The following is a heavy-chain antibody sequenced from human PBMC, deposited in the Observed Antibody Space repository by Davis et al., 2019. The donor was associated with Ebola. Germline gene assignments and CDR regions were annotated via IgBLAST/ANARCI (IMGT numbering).Heavy chain of an antibody. CDR3: ARDVTMVQGVIAS. CDR1: GFTFSRYS. Sequence: SLKISCAASGFTFSRYSMNWVRQAPGQGLEWVAVISYDGSNKYYADSVKGRFTISRDNSKNTLYLQMNSLRAEDTAVYYCARDVTMVQGVIASWGQGTLVTVSS. V-gene: IGHV3-30*03. D-gene: IGHD3-10*01. CDR2: ISYDGSNK. J-gene: IGHJ5*02.